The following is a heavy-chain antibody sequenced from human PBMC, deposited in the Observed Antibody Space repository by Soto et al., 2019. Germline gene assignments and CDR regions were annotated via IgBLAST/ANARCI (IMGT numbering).Heavy chain of an antibody. V-gene: IGHV3-23*01. Sequence: PGGSLRLSCAASGFTFSSYGMTWVRRAPGKGLEWVSFSSATGAGTYYADSVKGRFTISRDNSKNTLYLQMTSLRADDTAVYYCAKDRRAGGNYGFYSDFWGQGALVTVYS. CDR2: SSATGAGT. CDR1: GFTFSSYG. D-gene: IGHD1-7*01. J-gene: IGHJ4*02. CDR3: AKDRRAGGNYGFYSDF.